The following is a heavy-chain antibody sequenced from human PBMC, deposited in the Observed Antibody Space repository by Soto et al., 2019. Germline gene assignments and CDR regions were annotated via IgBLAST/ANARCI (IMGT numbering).Heavy chain of an antibody. CDR1: VGTFSSYT. J-gene: IGHJ4*02. CDR2: IIPILGIA. V-gene: IGHV1-69*02. CDR3: ARLDDILTCYYY. Sequence: QVQLVQSGAEVKKPGSSVKVSCKASVGTFSSYTISWVRQAPGQGLEWMGRIIPILGIANYAQKFQGRVTITTDKSTSTAYMELSSLRSEDTAVYYCARLDDILTCYYYWGQGTLVTVSS. D-gene: IGHD3-9*01.